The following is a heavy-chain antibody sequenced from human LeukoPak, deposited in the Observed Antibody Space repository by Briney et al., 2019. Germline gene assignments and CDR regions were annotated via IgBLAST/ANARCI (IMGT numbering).Heavy chain of an antibody. CDR2: IWYDGSNK. V-gene: IGHV3-33*01. CDR3: ARDSGYGYNSFPTADY. CDR1: GFTFSSYG. J-gene: IGHJ4*02. D-gene: IGHD5-24*01. Sequence: PGGSLRLSCAPSGFTFSSYGMHWVRQAPGKGLEWVAVIWYDGSNKYYADSVKGRFPISRDNSKNTLYLQMNSLRAEDTAVYYCARDSGYGYNSFPTADYWGQGTLVTVSS.